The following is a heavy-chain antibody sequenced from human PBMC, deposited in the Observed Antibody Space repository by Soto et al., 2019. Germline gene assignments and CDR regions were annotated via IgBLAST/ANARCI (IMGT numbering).Heavy chain of an antibody. V-gene: IGHV2-26*01. CDR3: ARMGWNEGAGYAFDI. CDR1: GFLLSNARMG. J-gene: IGHJ3*02. CDR2: IFSNDEK. D-gene: IGHD1-1*01. Sequence: QVTLKEAGPVLVKPTETLTLTCTVSGFLLSNARMGVSWIRQPPGKALEWLAHIFSNDEKSYSTSLKSRLTTSTDTSKSQVVLTMTNMDPVDTATYYCARMGWNEGAGYAFDIWGQGTMVTVSS.